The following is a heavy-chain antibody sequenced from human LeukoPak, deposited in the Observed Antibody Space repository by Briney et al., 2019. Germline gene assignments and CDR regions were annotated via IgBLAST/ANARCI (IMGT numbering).Heavy chain of an antibody. Sequence: GGSLRLSCAASGFTFSSYEMNWVRQAPGKGLEWVPYISSSGSTIYYADSVKGRFTISRDNAKNSLYLQMNSLRAEDTAVYYCARDGYSYGNYYYYGMDVWGQGTTVTVSS. CDR3: ARDGYSYGNYYYYGMDV. CDR2: ISSSGSTI. CDR1: GFTFSSYE. D-gene: IGHD5-18*01. V-gene: IGHV3-48*03. J-gene: IGHJ6*02.